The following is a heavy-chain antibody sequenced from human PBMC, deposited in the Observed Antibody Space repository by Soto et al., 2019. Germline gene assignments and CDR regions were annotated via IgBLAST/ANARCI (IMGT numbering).Heavy chain of an antibody. D-gene: IGHD6-13*01. Sequence: QVQLQESGPGLVRPSQTLSLTCTVSGGPIRSGGYYWSWIRQRPGKGLEWIGYFYSSGSTYYNPSLKSRVFMSVDTSKNQLSLRLSSVTAADTAVYYCARAQQQLAEDYWGQGTLVTVSS. CDR2: FYSSGST. J-gene: IGHJ4*02. CDR3: ARAQQQLAEDY. V-gene: IGHV4-31*03. CDR1: GGPIRSGGYY.